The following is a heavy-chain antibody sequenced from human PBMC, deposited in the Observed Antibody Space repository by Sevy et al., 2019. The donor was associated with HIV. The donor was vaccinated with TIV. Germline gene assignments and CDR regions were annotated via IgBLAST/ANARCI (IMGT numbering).Heavy chain of an antibody. CDR1: AEPFSGYY. V-gene: IGHV4-34*01. CDR3: VRQDLATAAPRPY. Sequence: SETLSLTCTVHAEPFSGYYSSWIRQPPGKGLEWIGEINHSGITHYNPSLKSRVTLSVDTSKNHFSLKLSSVTAADTAVYYCVRQDLATAAPRPYWGQGSLVTVSS. J-gene: IGHJ4*02. D-gene: IGHD6-6*01. CDR2: INHSGIT.